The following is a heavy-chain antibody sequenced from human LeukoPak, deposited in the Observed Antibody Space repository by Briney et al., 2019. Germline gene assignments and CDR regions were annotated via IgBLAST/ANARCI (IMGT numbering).Heavy chain of an antibody. CDR2: ISSGSSTI. CDR3: ARDWYFDY. CDR1: GFTVSSNY. Sequence: GGSLRLSCAASGFTVSSNYMSWVRQAPGKGLEWVSYISSGSSTIYYADSVKGRFTISRDNAKNSLYLQMNSLRDEDTAVYYCARDWYFDYWGQGTLVTVSS. J-gene: IGHJ4*02. V-gene: IGHV3-48*02.